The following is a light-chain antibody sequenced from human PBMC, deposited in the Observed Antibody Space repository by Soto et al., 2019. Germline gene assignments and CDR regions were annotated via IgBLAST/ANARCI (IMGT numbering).Light chain of an antibody. Sequence: IVLTQSPGTLSLSPGERATLSCRASQSVSSSYLAWYQQKPGQAPRLLIYGASSRATGIPDRFSGSGSGTEFTLTISSLQSEDFAVYYCQQYNKWPPETFGQGTKVDI. V-gene: IGKV3-20*01. CDR2: GAS. CDR3: QQYNKWPPET. J-gene: IGKJ1*01. CDR1: QSVSSSY.